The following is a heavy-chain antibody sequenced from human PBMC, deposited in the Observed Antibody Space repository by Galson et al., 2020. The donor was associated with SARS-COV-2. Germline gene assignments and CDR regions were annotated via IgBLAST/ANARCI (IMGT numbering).Heavy chain of an antibody. CDR3: AKDPEMATRYSYFDY. V-gene: IGHV3-74*01. CDR1: GFTFSSYW. D-gene: IGHD5-12*01. CDR2: INSDGSST. J-gene: IGHJ4*02. Sequence: ALHGESLKIPCAASGFTFSSYWMHWVRQAPGKGLVWVSRINSDGSSTSYADSVKGRFTISRDNAKNTLYLKMNSLRTEDTALYYCAKDPEMATRYSYFDYWGQGTLVTVSS.